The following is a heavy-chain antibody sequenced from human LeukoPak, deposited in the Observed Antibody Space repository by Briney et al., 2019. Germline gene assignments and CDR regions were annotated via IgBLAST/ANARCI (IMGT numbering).Heavy chain of an antibody. Sequence: PGRSLRLSCAASGFTFDDSAMHWVRQALGKGLEWVSGISWNSDNTGYADSVKGRFIISRDNAENSLYLQMNSLRSEDTAFYFCAKAVVGATPRGAFDIWGQGTRVTVSS. D-gene: IGHD1-26*01. CDR2: ISWNSDNT. CDR1: GFTFDDSA. CDR3: AKAVVGATPRGAFDI. J-gene: IGHJ3*02. V-gene: IGHV3-9*01.